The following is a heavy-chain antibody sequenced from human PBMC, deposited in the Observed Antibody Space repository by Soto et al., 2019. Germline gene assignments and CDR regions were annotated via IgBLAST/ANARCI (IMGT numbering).Heavy chain of an antibody. CDR2: ISSDGISK. D-gene: IGHD1-26*01. Sequence: RGGSLRLSCVASGFTLTNNGMHWVRQAPGQGLEWVAVISSDGISKYYGDSVRGRFKISRENSKNTLFLEMNSLRSADTDVYYCAKERGLAESGRWSHHYDGMDVWGKGTKVTV. J-gene: IGHJ6*04. V-gene: IGHV3-30*18. CDR1: GFTLTNNG. CDR3: AKERGLAESGRWSHHYDGMDV.